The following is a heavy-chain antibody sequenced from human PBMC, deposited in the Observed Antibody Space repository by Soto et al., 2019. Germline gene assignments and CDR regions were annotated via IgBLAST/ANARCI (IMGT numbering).Heavy chain of an antibody. CDR2: ISYDGSNK. CDR1: GFTFSSYG. J-gene: IGHJ4*02. CDR3: AKDPGRNYDFWTVGYKDY. V-gene: IGHV3-30*18. D-gene: IGHD3-3*01. Sequence: QVQLVESGGGVVQPGRSLRLSCAASGFTFSSYGMHWVRQAPGKGLEWVAVISYDGSNKYYADSVKGRFTISRDNSKNTLYLQMNSLRAEDTAVYYCAKDPGRNYDFWTVGYKDYWGQGTLVTVSS.